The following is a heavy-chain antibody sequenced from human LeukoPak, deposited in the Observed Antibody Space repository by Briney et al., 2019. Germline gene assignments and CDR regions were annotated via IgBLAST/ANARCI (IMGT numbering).Heavy chain of an antibody. V-gene: IGHV3-21*01. Sequence: GGSLRLSCAASGFTFSSYSMNWVRQAPGKGLEWVSSISSSSSYIYYADSVKGRFTISRDSAKNSLYLQMNSLRAEDTAVYYCARGGSYYYDSSGYTDYWGRGTLVTVSS. CDR1: GFTFSSYS. J-gene: IGHJ4*02. CDR3: ARGGSYYYDSSGYTDY. D-gene: IGHD3-22*01. CDR2: ISSSSSYI.